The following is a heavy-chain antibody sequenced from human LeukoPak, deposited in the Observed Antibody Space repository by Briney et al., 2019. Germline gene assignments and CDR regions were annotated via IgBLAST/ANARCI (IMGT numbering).Heavy chain of an antibody. CDR1: GFAFNTYD. J-gene: IGHJ4*02. D-gene: IGHD3-10*01. CDR2: ISHDGSHK. V-gene: IGHV3-33*01. Sequence: PGGSLRLSCEASGFAFNTYDMHWVRQAPGKGLEWVTLISHDGSHKFYIDSVRGRFTISRDNSKNTVYLQMNGLRAEDTAVYYCARVSVGSGSYPDYWGQGTLVAVSS. CDR3: ARVSVGSGSYPDY.